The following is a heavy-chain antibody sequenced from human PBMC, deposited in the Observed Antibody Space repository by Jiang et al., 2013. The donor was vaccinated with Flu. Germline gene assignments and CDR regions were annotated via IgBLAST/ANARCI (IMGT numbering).Heavy chain of an antibody. V-gene: IGHV4-59*01. J-gene: IGHJ3*02. CDR1: GGSINNYY. CDR3: ARVEMATMEGDDAFDI. Sequence: TCTVSGGSINNYYWNWIRQPPGKGLEWIGYVHYMGSTNYNSSLKSRVTISVDTSKNQFSLKLTSVTAADTAVYYCARVEMATMEGDDAFDIWGQGTKVTVSS. CDR2: VHYMGST. D-gene: IGHD5-24*01.